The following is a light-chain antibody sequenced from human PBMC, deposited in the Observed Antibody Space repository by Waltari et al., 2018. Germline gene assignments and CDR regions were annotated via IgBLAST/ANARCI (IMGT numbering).Light chain of an antibody. CDR1: ALRY. J-gene: IGLJ2*01. CDR2: KDS. Sequence: SYELTQTPSVSVSPGQTAKITCSGDALRYGSWYQQKPGQAPVLVLYKDSERPSGIPERFSGSSSGTTVTLTISGVQTEDEADYFCQSVDYKGPSVLFGGGTKLTVL. V-gene: IGLV3-25*03. CDR3: QSVDYKGPSVL.